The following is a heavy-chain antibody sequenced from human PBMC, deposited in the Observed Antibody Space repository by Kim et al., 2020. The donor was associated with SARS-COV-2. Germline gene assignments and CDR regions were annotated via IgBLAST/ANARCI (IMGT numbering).Heavy chain of an antibody. V-gene: IGHV4-39*01. CDR2: IYYSGST. CDR1: GGSISSSSYY. D-gene: IGHD2-2*01. Sequence: SETLSLTCTVSGGSISSSSYYWGWIRQPPGKGLEWIGSIYYSGSTYYNPSLKSRVTISVDTSKNQFSLKLSSVTTADTAVYYCARQGDDIVVVPAAMGPIGYWGQGTLVTVSS. J-gene: IGHJ4*02. CDR3: ARQGDDIVVVPAAMGPIGY.